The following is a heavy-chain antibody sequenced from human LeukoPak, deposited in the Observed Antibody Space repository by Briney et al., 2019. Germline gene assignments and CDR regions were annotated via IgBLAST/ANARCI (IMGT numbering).Heavy chain of an antibody. Sequence: TGGSLRLSCAASGFTFHNHGMSWVRQAPGKGLEWVSALNWNGDNTGYADSVKGRFTISRDNSKNTLYLQMNSLRAEDTAVYYCAKDLFKGGYCSSTSCYPPDYWGQGTLVTVSS. CDR2: LNWNGDNT. CDR3: AKDLFKGGYCSSTSCYPPDY. D-gene: IGHD2-2*01. V-gene: IGHV3-20*04. CDR1: GFTFHNHG. J-gene: IGHJ4*02.